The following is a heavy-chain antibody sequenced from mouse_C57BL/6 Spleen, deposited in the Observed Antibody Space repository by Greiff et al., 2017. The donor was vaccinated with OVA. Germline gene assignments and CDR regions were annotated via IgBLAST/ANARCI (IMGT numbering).Heavy chain of an antibody. D-gene: IGHD2-4*01. CDR3: ARPPYDYDVGDY. CDR2: IDPSDSYT. J-gene: IGHJ4*01. CDR1: GYTFTSYW. V-gene: IGHV1-50*01. Sequence: QVQLQQPGAELVKPGASVKLSCKASGYTFTSYWMQWVKQRPGQGLEWIGEIDPSDSYTNYNQKFKGKATLTVDKSSSTAYMQLSSLTSEDSAVYYCARPPYDYDVGDYWGQGTSVTVSS.